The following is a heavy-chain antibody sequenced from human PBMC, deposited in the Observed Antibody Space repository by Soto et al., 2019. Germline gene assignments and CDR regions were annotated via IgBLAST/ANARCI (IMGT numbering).Heavy chain of an antibody. D-gene: IGHD3-22*01. CDR3: ARDWTPRMRVAPPRRLQH. Sequence: PGGSLRLSCAASGFTFSSYGMHWVRQAPGKGLEWVAVIWYDGSNKYYADSVKGRFTISRDNSKNTLYLQMNSLRAEDTAVYYCARDWTPRMRVAPPRRLQHWGQGTLVTVSS. J-gene: IGHJ1*01. CDR1: GFTFSSYG. CDR2: IWYDGSNK. V-gene: IGHV3-33*01.